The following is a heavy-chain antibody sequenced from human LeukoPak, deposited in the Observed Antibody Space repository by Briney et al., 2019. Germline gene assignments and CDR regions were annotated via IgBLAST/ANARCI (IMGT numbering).Heavy chain of an antibody. D-gene: IGHD6-13*01. Sequence: GASVKVSCKASGYTLTGYYMHWVRQAPGQGLEWMGWINPINPNSDDINYAQKFRGRVTMTRDTSISTAYMELSSLRSDDTALYYCARGGYSSSLYDYWGQGTLVTVSS. CDR3: ARGGYSSSLYDY. CDR2: INPINPNSDDI. V-gene: IGHV1-2*02. J-gene: IGHJ4*02. CDR1: GYTLTGYY.